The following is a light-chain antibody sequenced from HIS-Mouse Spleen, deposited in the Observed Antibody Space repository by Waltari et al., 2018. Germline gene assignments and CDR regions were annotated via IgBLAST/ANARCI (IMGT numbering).Light chain of an antibody. CDR2: EVS. CDR1: SSDVGGYNY. J-gene: IGLJ1*01. Sequence: QSALTQPPSASGSPGQSVTISCTGTSSDVGGYNYVSWYQQDPGKAPKLIIYEVSKSAHGCPDALQGSKSGNTASLTVSWLQAEDEADYYCSSYAGSNNYVFGTGTKVTVL. CDR3: SSYAGSNNYV. V-gene: IGLV2-8*01.